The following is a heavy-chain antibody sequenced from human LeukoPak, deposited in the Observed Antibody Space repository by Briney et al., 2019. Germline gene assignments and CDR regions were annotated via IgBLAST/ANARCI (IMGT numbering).Heavy chain of an antibody. CDR2: FKSKNRGV. CDR1: GYTLTDHH. Sequence: GASVMVSCKASGYTLTDHHVIWVRPAPGQGPEWVAWFKSKNRGVAYAQEFQGRVTMTRDTSTNTAYMELSSLTFDDTAIYYCARDPVDGYSHFDYWGQGTLVTVSS. D-gene: IGHD5-24*01. V-gene: IGHV1-2*02. J-gene: IGHJ4*02. CDR3: ARDPVDGYSHFDY.